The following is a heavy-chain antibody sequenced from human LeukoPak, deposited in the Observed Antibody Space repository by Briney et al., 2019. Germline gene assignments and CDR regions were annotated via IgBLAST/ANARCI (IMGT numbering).Heavy chain of an antibody. J-gene: IGHJ1*01. D-gene: IGHD2-2*02. V-gene: IGHV4-39*01. CDR2: IYYSGST. Sequence: PSETLSLTCTVSGGSISSSSYYWGWIRQPPGKGLEWIGSIYYSGSTYYNPSLKSRVTISVDTSKNQFSLKLSSVTAADTAVYYCARHVYRRGVPAAIPEHWGQGTLVTVSS. CDR1: GGSISSSSYY. CDR3: ARHVYRRGVPAAIPEH.